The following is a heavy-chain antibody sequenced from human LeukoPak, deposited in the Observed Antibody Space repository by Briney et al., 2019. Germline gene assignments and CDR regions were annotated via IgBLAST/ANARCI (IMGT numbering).Heavy chain of an antibody. CDR2: FDPEDGET. J-gene: IGHJ4*02. V-gene: IGHV1-24*01. D-gene: IGHD1-20*01. Sequence: ASVTLSCTVSGSTLTELSMHWVRQSPGKGLGWMGGFDPEDGETIYAQKIPGRVTMTEDTSTDTAYMELSSLGSEDTAVYDCATEAHRAITDAAFDYWGQGTLVTVSS. CDR1: GSTLTELS. CDR3: ATEAHRAITDAAFDY.